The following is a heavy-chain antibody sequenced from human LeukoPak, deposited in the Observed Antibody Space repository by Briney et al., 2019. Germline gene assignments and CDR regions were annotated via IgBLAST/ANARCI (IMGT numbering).Heavy chain of an antibody. CDR3: ARGLGYCSSTSCFRGARFDY. J-gene: IGHJ4*02. Sequence: SETLSLTCTVSGGSISSGGYYWSWIRQHPGKGLEWIGYIYCSGSTYYNPSLKSRVTISVDTSKNQFSLKLSSVTAADTAVYYCARGLGYCSSTSCFRGARFDYWGQGTLVTVSS. V-gene: IGHV4-31*03. D-gene: IGHD2-2*01. CDR1: GGSISSGGYY. CDR2: IYCSGST.